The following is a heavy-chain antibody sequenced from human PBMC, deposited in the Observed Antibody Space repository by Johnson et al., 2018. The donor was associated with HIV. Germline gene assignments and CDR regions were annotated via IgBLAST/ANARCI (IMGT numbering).Heavy chain of an antibody. V-gene: IGHV3-15*01. J-gene: IGHJ3*02. CDR2: IKSKTDGGTT. CDR3: TTDYHVVFGGFDI. D-gene: IGHD4-23*01. Sequence: VQLVESGGGEVQPGGSLRLSCAASGFTFSNAWMSWVRQAPGKGLEWVGRIKSKTDGGTTDYAAPVKGRFTISRDDSKNKLYLQMNSLKTEDTAVYYCTTDYHVVFGGFDIWGQGTMVTVSS. CDR1: GFTFSNAW.